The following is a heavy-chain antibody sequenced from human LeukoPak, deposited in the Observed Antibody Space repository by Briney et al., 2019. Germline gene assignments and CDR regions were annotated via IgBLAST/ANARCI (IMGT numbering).Heavy chain of an antibody. D-gene: IGHD4-11*01. CDR1: GFTFSSYG. CDR2: ISYDGSNK. Sequence: GGPLRLSCAASGFTFSSYGMSWVRQAPGKGLEWVAVISYDGSNKYYADSVKGRFTISRDNSKNTLYLQMNSLRAEDTAVYYCAKDYDYSNYYYYYYMDVWGKGTTVTVSS. V-gene: IGHV3-30*18. J-gene: IGHJ6*03. CDR3: AKDYDYSNYYYYYYMDV.